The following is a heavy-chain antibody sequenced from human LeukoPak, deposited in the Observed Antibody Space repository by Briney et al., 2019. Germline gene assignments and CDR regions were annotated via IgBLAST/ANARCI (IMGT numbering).Heavy chain of an antibody. CDR1: GFTFSNAW. V-gene: IGHV3-15*01. D-gene: IGHD1-26*01. J-gene: IGHJ6*03. CDR3: TTAYSGSDLYYYYYYMDV. CDR2: IKSKTDGGTT. Sequence: PGGSLRLSCAASGFTFSNAWMSWDRQAPGKWLEWVGRIKSKTDGGTTDYAAPVKGRFTISRDDSKNTLYLQMHSLKTEDTAVYYCTTAYSGSDLYYYYYYMDVWGKGTTVTVSS.